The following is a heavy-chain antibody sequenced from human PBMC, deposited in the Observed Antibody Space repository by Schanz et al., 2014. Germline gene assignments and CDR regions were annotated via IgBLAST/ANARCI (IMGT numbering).Heavy chain of an antibody. D-gene: IGHD3-22*01. Sequence: EVQLVESGGGLVQPRGSLRLSCAASEFSFSSFGMNWVRQAPGKGLEWVSYISSSSSTIYYADSVKGRFTISRDNFKNTLFLQMNSLRAEDTAVYYCAKQHGVIQQVSDYWGQGTLVTVSS. J-gene: IGHJ4*02. CDR2: ISSSSSTI. CDR1: EFSFSSFG. CDR3: AKQHGVIQQVSDY. V-gene: IGHV3-48*01.